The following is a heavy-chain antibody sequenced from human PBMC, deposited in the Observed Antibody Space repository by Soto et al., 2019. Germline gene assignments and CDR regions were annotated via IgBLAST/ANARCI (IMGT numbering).Heavy chain of an antibody. Sequence: QVQLAQSGAEVKKPGASVKVSCKASGYPFTTYGISWVRQAPGQGLEWMCWISTYNGDTEYPQSLQGRVAMTRDTSTATAYMELRSLRSDDTAVYYCARVMTTFGVVSKGPDHWGQGTLVTVSS. V-gene: IGHV1-18*04. CDR2: ISTYNGDT. J-gene: IGHJ4*02. CDR3: ARVMTTFGVVSKGPDH. D-gene: IGHD3-3*01. CDR1: GYPFTTYG.